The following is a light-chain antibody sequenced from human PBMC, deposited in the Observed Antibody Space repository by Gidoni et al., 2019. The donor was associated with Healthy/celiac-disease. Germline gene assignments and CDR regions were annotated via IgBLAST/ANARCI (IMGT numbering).Light chain of an antibody. Sequence: EIVLTQSPGTLSLPPGERATLSCRASQSVGSSDLAWYQQKPGQAPRLLIYGASSRATGIPDRFSGSGSGTDFTLTISRLEPEDFAVYYCQQYGSSPLFTFGHXTKVDIK. CDR1: QSVGSSD. V-gene: IGKV3-20*01. CDR3: QQYGSSPLFT. J-gene: IGKJ3*01. CDR2: GAS.